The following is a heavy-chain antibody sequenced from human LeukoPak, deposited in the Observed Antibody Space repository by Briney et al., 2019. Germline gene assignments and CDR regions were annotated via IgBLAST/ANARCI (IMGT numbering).Heavy chain of an antibody. Sequence: SETLSLTCTVSGGSISSYYWSWLRQPAGKGLEWIGRIYTSGSTNYNPSLKSRVTMSVDTSKNQFSLKLSSVTAADTAVYYCATDPVAGTFDYWGQGTLVTVSS. V-gene: IGHV4-4*07. J-gene: IGHJ4*02. CDR3: ATDPVAGTFDY. CDR1: GGSISSYY. D-gene: IGHD6-19*01. CDR2: IYTSGST.